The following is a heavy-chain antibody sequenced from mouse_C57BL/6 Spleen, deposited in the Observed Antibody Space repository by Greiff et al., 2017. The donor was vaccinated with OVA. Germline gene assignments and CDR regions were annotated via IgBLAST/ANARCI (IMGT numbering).Heavy chain of an antibody. CDR2: IDPENGDT. V-gene: IGHV14-4*01. CDR1: GFNIKDDY. J-gene: IGHJ2*01. CDR3: TTYGYGSSYFDY. Sequence: EVKLMESGAELVRPGASVKLSCTASGFNIKDDYMHWVKQRPEQGLEWIGWIDPENGDTEYASKFQGKATITADTSSNTAYLQLSSLTSEDTAVYYGTTYGYGSSYFDYWGQGTTLTVSS. D-gene: IGHD1-1*01.